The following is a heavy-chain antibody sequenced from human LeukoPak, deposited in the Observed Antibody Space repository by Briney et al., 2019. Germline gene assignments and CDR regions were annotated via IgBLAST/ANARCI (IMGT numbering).Heavy chain of an antibody. Sequence: VASVKVSCKTSGYTFTSYDINWVRQATGQGLEWMGWMNPNSGNTGYAQKFQGRVTMTRDTSISTAYMELSRLRSDDTAVYYCARVAIVVVPAARFDPWGQGTLVTVSS. D-gene: IGHD2-2*01. CDR1: GYTFTSYD. CDR3: ARVAIVVVPAARFDP. V-gene: IGHV1-8*01. CDR2: MNPNSGNT. J-gene: IGHJ5*02.